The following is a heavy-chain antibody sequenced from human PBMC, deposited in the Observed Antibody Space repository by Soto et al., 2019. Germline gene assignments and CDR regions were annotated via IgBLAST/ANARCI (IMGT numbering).Heavy chain of an antibody. J-gene: IGHJ4*02. Sequence: HPGGSLRLSCAASGFTFDDYAMHWVRQAPGKGLEWVSGISWNSGSIGYADSVKGRFTISRDNAKNSLYLQMNSLRAEDTALYYCAKDIGYSSGWAHFDSSGEGTPVTVSS. CDR3: AKDIGYSSGWAHFDS. CDR2: ISWNSGSI. CDR1: GFTFDDYA. V-gene: IGHV3-9*01. D-gene: IGHD6-19*01.